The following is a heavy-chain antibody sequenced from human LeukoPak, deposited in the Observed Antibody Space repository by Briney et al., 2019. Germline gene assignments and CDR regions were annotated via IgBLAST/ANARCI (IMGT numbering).Heavy chain of an antibody. Sequence: WWALRPSCAASGFTFSNAWMSWVRQAPGKGLDWVGRIKIKTDGGTTHYAAPVRGRFTISRDDSKNTLYLQMNSLKTEDTAVYYCTTGIEYFDWLLMGGYYFDYWGQGTLVTVSS. V-gene: IGHV3-15*01. CDR2: IKIKTDGGTT. J-gene: IGHJ4*02. CDR1: GFTFSNAW. D-gene: IGHD3-9*01. CDR3: TTGIEYFDWLLMGGYYFDY.